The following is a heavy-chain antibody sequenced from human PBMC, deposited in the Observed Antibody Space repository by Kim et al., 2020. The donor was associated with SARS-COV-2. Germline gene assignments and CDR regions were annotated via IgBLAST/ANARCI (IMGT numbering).Heavy chain of an antibody. Sequence: GGSLRLSCAASGFTFSSYDMHWVRQATGKGLEWVSAIGTAGDTYYPGSVKGRFTISRENAKNSLYLQMNSLRAGDTAVYYCARSYCSGGSCYPNYFDYWGQGTLVTVSS. J-gene: IGHJ4*02. D-gene: IGHD2-15*01. CDR1: GFTFSSYD. CDR3: ARSYCSGGSCYPNYFDY. V-gene: IGHV3-13*01. CDR2: IGTAGDT.